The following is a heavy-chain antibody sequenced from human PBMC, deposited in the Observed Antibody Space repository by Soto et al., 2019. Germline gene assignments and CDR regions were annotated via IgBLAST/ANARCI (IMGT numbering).Heavy chain of an antibody. V-gene: IGHV3-74*01. Sequence: EVQLVESGGCLVQPGGSLRLSCAASGFTFSAYWMYWVRQAPGKGLVWVSRINGGGSTTSYADSVKGRFTVSRDNAKNTLYLQMNSLRAEDTAVYYCARVVAHYNGSYRTIDYWGQGTLVTVSS. J-gene: IGHJ4*02. D-gene: IGHD1-26*01. CDR1: GFTFSAYW. CDR2: INGGGSTT. CDR3: ARVVAHYNGSYRTIDY.